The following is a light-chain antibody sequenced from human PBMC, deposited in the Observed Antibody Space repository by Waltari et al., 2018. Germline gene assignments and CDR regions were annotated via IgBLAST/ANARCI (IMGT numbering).Light chain of an antibody. CDR3: ALYMGSGIWV. J-gene: IGLJ3*02. V-gene: IGLV8-61*01. CDR2: KAT. Sequence: QTVVTQEPSLSVSPGGTVTLTCALSSGSLSTTSYATWYQQTPGQAPRTLVYKATARSPGVPVRFSGSSLGNTAALTITGAQADDESDYYCALYMGSGIWVFGGGTRLTVL. CDR1: SGSLSTTSY.